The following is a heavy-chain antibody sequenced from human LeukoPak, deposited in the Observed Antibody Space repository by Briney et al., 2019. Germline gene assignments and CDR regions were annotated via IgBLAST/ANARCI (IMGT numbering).Heavy chain of an antibody. CDR1: GFTFSSFW. CDR2: INIDGNRT. D-gene: IGHD6-25*01. Sequence: PGGSLRLSCAASGFTFSSFWMHWVRQAPGKGLVWVSRINIDGNRTSYADSVKGRFTISRDNAKNTLYLQMNSLRVEDTAVYYCARKPAPADWGQGTLVTVSS. CDR3: ARKPAPAD. J-gene: IGHJ4*02. V-gene: IGHV3-74*01.